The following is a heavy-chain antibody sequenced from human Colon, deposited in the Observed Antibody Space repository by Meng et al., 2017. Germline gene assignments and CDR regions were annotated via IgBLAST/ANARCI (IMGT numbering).Heavy chain of an antibody. V-gene: IGHV4-34*02. J-gene: IGHJ5*02. Sequence: QVQIQQGGAGLLNPSETLSLTCAVSGGSFSGFYWSWIRQPPGKGLEWIGEIDHFGISNYNSSLKGRLTMSVDTSKKQIFLTLTSVTAADTAVYYCATGLRHGDWFDPWGPGTLVTVSS. D-gene: IGHD4-17*01. CDR2: IDHFGIS. CDR1: GGSFSGFY. CDR3: ATGLRHGDWFDP.